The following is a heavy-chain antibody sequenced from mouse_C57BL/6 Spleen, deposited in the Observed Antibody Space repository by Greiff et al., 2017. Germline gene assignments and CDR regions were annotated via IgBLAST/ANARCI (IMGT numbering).Heavy chain of an antibody. CDR1: GYTFTDYE. Sequence: VQLQQSGAELVRPGASVTLSCKASGYTFTDYEMHWVKQTPVHGLEWIGAIDPETGGTAYNQKFKGKAILTADKSSSTAYMELRSLTSADSAVYYCTRWGLGRFYAMDYWGQGTSVTVSS. V-gene: IGHV1-15*01. D-gene: IGHD4-1*01. J-gene: IGHJ4*01. CDR2: IDPETGGT. CDR3: TRWGLGRFYAMDY.